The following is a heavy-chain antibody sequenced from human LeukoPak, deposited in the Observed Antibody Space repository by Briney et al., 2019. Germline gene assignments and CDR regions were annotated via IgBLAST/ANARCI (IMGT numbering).Heavy chain of an antibody. D-gene: IGHD1-26*01. CDR2: IYTSGST. J-gene: IGHJ4*02. Sequence: PSQTLSLTCTVSGVSISSGSYYWSWIRQPAGKGLEWIGRIYTSGSTNYNPSLKSRVTISVDTSKNQFSLKLSSVTAADTAVYYCARESGSWDWGQGTLVTVSS. CDR1: GVSISSGSYY. CDR3: ARESGSWD. V-gene: IGHV4-61*02.